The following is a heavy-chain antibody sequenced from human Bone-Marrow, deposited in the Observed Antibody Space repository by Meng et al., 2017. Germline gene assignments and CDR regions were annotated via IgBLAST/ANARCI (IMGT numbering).Heavy chain of an antibody. Sequence: SVKVSCKASGGTFSSYAISWVRQAPGQGLEWMGGIIPIFGTANYAQRFQGRVTITTDESTSTAYMELSSLRSEDTAVYYCARPPARDYGGNSAHWYFDLWGRGTLVTVSS. CDR1: GGTFSSYA. CDR2: IIPIFGTA. J-gene: IGHJ2*01. V-gene: IGHV1-69*05. D-gene: IGHD4-23*01. CDR3: ARPPARDYGGNSAHWYFDL.